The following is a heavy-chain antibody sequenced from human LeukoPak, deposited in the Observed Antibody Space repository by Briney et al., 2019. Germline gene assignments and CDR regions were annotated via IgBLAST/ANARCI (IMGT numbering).Heavy chain of an antibody. Sequence: GGSLRLSCAASGFTFSSYAMSWVRQAPGEGLEWVSTISGSGDSTYYADSMKGRFTISRDNSKNTLFLQMTSLRAEDTGVYYCVKGCNSISCTLIDYWGQGTLVTVSS. J-gene: IGHJ4*02. D-gene: IGHD2-2*01. CDR2: ISGSGDST. CDR3: VKGCNSISCTLIDY. V-gene: IGHV3-23*01. CDR1: GFTFSSYA.